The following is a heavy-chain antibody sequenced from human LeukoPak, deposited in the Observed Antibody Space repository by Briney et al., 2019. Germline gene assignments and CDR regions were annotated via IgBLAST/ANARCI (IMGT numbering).Heavy chain of an antibody. Sequence: GASVKVSCKASGYTFTSYAIHWVRQAPGQRLEWMGWINAGNGNTKYSQKFQGRVTITRDTSASTACMELSSLRSEDTAVYYCARVPYYYGSGSYNWFDPWGQGTLVTVSS. J-gene: IGHJ5*02. CDR1: GYTFTSYA. D-gene: IGHD3-10*01. CDR2: INAGNGNT. CDR3: ARVPYYYGSGSYNWFDP. V-gene: IGHV1-3*01.